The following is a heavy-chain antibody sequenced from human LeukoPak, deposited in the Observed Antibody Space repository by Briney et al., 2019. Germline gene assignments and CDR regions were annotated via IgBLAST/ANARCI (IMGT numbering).Heavy chain of an antibody. CDR1: GFTFSSSE. D-gene: IGHD1-26*01. V-gene: IGHV3-48*03. CDR2: MSSSGSTK. CDR3: ASEPPSSGSYYPYYFDY. J-gene: IGHJ4*02. Sequence: PGGSLRLSCAASGFTFSSSEMSWVRQALGKGLEWVSYMSSSGSTKYYADSVKGRFTISRDNAKNSLYLQMNSLRAEDTAVYYCASEPPSSGSYYPYYFDYWGQGTLVTVSS.